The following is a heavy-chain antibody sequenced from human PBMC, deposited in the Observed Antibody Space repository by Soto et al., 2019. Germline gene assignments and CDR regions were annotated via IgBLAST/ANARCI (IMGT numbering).Heavy chain of an antibody. CDR3: VRDGTKTLRDWFNP. CDR2: IYATGTT. V-gene: IGHV4-4*07. Sequence: SETLSLTCTVSGASISGFYWSWIRKSAGKGLEWIGRIYATGTTDYNPSLKSRVMMSVDTSKKQFSLKLRSVTAADTAVYYCVRDGTKTLRDWFNPWGQGISVTVSS. D-gene: IGHD1-1*01. CDR1: GASISGFY. J-gene: IGHJ5*02.